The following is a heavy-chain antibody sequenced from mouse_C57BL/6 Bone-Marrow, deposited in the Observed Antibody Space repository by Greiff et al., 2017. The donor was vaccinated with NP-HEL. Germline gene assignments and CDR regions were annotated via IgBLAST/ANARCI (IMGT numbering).Heavy chain of an antibody. CDR2: IYPGNSDT. CDR3: TRWNYYVSSSDWYFDV. V-gene: IGHV1-5*01. Sequence: ESGTVLARPGASVKMSCKTSGYTFTSYWMHWVKQRPGQGLEWIGAIYPGNSDTSYNQKFKGKAKLTAVTSASTAYMELSSLTNEDSAVYYCTRWNYYVSSSDWYFDVWGTGTTVTVSS. D-gene: IGHD1-1*01. J-gene: IGHJ1*03. CDR1: GYTFTSYW.